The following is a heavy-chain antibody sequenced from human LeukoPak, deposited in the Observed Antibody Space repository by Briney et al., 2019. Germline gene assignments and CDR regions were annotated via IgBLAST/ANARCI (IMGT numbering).Heavy chain of an antibody. D-gene: IGHD5-18*01. V-gene: IGHV3-21*01. CDR1: GFTFSSYS. Sequence: GGSLRLSCAASGFTFSSYSMNWVRQAPGKGLEWVSSISSSSSYIYYADSVKGRFTISRDNAKNSLYLQMNSLTAEDTAVYYCARDAASNVDTAYYFDYWGQGTLVTVSS. J-gene: IGHJ4*02. CDR3: ARDAASNVDTAYYFDY. CDR2: ISSSSSYI.